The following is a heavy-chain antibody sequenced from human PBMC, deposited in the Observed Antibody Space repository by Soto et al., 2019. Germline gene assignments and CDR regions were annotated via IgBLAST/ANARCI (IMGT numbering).Heavy chain of an antibody. Sequence: GVSLRLSCAASGFSFSTYNMNWVRQAPGKGLEWFSSINGRSNYKYYTDSVKGRFTISRDNPKNSLYLQMYSLRVEDTAVSYCVREDGFVGSNSSLDQWCQGTLVNVSS. D-gene: IGHD1-1*01. J-gene: IGHJ4*02. CDR3: VREDGFVGSNSSLDQ. CDR1: GFSFSTYN. CDR2: INGRSNYK. V-gene: IGHV3-21*01.